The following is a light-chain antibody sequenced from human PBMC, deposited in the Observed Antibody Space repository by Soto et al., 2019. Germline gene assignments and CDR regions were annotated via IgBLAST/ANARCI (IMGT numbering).Light chain of an antibody. CDR1: SSDVGAYNY. Sequence: QSALTQPPSASGSPGQSVTISCTGTSSDVGAYNYVSWYQQHAGKAPKLVIYEVTKRPSGVPDRFSGSKSANTASLTVSGLKAEEEDDYYCSSFASSNTWVFGGGTTLTVL. J-gene: IGLJ3*02. V-gene: IGLV2-8*01. CDR3: SSFASSNTWV. CDR2: EVT.